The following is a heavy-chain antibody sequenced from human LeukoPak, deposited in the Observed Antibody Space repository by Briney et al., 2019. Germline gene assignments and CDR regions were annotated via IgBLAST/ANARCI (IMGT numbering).Heavy chain of an antibody. Sequence: VASVKVSCKASGYTFTSYGISWVRQAPGQGLEWMGWISAYNGNTNYAQKLQGRVTMTTDTSTSTAYMELRSLRSDDTAVYYCARENYDSSGYYFGFDYWGQGTLVTVSS. CDR2: ISAYNGNT. CDR1: GYTFTSYG. J-gene: IGHJ4*02. CDR3: ARENYDSSGYYFGFDY. D-gene: IGHD3-22*01. V-gene: IGHV1-18*01.